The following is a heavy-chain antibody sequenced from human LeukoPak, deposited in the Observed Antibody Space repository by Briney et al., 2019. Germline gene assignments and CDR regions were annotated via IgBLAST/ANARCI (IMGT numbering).Heavy chain of an antibody. CDR3: ARGFETFGYYDSSGYYYFDY. D-gene: IGHD3-22*01. CDR1: GGSISSGGYY. V-gene: IGHV4-31*03. J-gene: IGHJ4*02. CDR2: IYHSGST. Sequence: PSQTLSLTCTVSGGSISSGGYYWSWIRQHPGKGLEWIGYIYHSGSTYYNPSLKSRVTISVDTSKNQFSLKLSSVTAADTAVYYCARGFETFGYYDSSGYYYFDYWGQGTLVTVSS.